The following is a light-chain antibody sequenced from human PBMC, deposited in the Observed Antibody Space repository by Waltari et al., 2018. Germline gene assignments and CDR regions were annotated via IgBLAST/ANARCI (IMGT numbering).Light chain of an antibody. J-gene: IGKJ1*01. V-gene: IGKV1-5*03. CDR1: QSITTW. CDR2: KAS. CDR3: QQYNTYWT. Sequence: DVQITQSPFTLSASALAGAPITCRASQSITTWLAWYQQKPGKAPKLLVYKASTLQSGVPSRFSGSGFGTEFTLTINTLQPDDFATYYCQQYNTYWTFGQGTKVEIK.